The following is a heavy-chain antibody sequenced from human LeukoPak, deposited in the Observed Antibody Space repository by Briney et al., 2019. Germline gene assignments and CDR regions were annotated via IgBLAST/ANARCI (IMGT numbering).Heavy chain of an antibody. Sequence: SETLSLTCAVSGGSISSSNWWSWVRQPPGKGLEWIGEINHSGSTNYNPSLKSRVTISVDTSKNQFSLKLSSVTAADTAVYYCARVWGAARLGFKLDYWGQGTLVTVSS. CDR1: GGSISSSNW. D-gene: IGHD3-16*01. CDR2: INHSGST. CDR3: ARVWGAARLGFKLDY. V-gene: IGHV4-4*02. J-gene: IGHJ4*02.